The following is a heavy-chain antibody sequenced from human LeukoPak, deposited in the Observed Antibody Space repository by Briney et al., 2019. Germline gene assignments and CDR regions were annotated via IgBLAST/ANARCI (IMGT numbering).Heavy chain of an antibody. CDR2: ISGSGGST. D-gene: IGHD3-3*01. CDR3: ASPSTSDFWSGYSAY. CDR1: GFTFSSYA. V-gene: IGHV3-23*01. J-gene: IGHJ4*02. Sequence: PGGSLRLSCAASGFTFSSYAMSWVRQAPGKGLEWVSAISGSGGSTYYADSVKGRFTISRDNSKNTLYLQMNSLRAEDTAVYYCASPSTSDFWSGYSAYWGQGTLVTVSS.